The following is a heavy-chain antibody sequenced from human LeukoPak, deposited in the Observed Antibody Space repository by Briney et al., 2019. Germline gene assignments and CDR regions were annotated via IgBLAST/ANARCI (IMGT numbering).Heavy chain of an antibody. CDR2: IYSGGTT. V-gene: IGHV3-53*01. Sequence: PGGSLRLSCAASGFTISTKYMNWVRQAPGKGLEWVSIIYSGGTTYYADSVKGRFTISRDTSKNTLSLQMNSLGAEDTAVYFCARVGDHFHWNLDLWGRGTLVTVSS. J-gene: IGHJ2*01. CDR3: ARVGDHFHWNLDL. CDR1: GFTISTKY. D-gene: IGHD5-24*01.